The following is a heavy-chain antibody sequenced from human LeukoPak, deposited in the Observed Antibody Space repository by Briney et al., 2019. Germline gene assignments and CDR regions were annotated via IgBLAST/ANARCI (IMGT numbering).Heavy chain of an antibody. D-gene: IGHD5-24*01. CDR3: ARDVGEMATTVLFDY. V-gene: IGHV1-2*06. CDR1: GYTFTGYY. CDR2: INPNSGGT. J-gene: IGHJ4*02. Sequence: ASVKVSCKASGYTFTGYYMHWVRQAPRQGLEWMGRINPNSGGTNYAQKFQGRVTMTRDTSISTAYMELSRLRSDDTAVYYCARDVGEMATTVLFDYWGQGTPVTVSS.